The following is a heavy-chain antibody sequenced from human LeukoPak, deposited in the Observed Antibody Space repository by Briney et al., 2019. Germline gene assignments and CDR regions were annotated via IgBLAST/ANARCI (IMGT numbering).Heavy chain of an antibody. CDR3: ARVSVVPAASLYYYGMDV. J-gene: IGHJ6*02. CDR1: GYTFTGYY. Sequence: ASVKVSCKASGYTFTGYYMHWVRQAPGQGLEWMGWINPNSGGTNYAQKFQGRVTMTRDTSISTAYMELSRLRSDDTAVYYCARVSVVPAASLYYYGMDVWGQGTTVTVSS. CDR2: INPNSGGT. D-gene: IGHD2-2*01. V-gene: IGHV1-2*02.